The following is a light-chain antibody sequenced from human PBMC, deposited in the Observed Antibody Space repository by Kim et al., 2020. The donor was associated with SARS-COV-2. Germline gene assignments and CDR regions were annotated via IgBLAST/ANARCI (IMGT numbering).Light chain of an antibody. CDR1: QSVSSN. V-gene: IGKV3-15*01. Sequence: VSPGERATLSSRASQSVSSNLAWYQQKPGQAPRLLIYGASTRATGIPARFSGSGSGTEFTLTISSLQSEDFAVYYCQQYNNWPITFGQGTRLEIK. J-gene: IGKJ5*01. CDR2: GAS. CDR3: QQYNNWPIT.